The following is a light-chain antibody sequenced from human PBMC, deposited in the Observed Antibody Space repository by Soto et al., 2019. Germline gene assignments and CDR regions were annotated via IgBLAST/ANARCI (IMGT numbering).Light chain of an antibody. V-gene: IGKV3-15*01. CDR2: GVS. Sequence: ELVMTQSPDTLSVSPWERATLLCRASQSVRNNLAWYQQKPGQAPRLLIYGVSTRATGVPARFSGSGSGTDFTLTISSLQPEDFAVYYCHQYDNWWTFGQGTKVDIK. J-gene: IGKJ1*01. CDR1: QSVRNN. CDR3: HQYDNWWT.